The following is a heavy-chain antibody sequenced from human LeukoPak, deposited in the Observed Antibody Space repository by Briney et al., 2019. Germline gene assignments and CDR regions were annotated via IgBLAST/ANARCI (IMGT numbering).Heavy chain of an antibody. CDR3: ARDEGLAAAAHY. CDR2: ISSSSIFI. Sequence: GRCLRLSCAAAAFTLSSYWMSWVRQAAGKGMEWVSSISSSSIFIDYADSVKGRFTISRDNAKNSLYLQMNSLRGEDTAVYYCARDEGLAAAAHYWGQGTLVTVSS. CDR1: AFTLSSYW. V-gene: IGHV3-21*06. D-gene: IGHD6-13*01. J-gene: IGHJ4*02.